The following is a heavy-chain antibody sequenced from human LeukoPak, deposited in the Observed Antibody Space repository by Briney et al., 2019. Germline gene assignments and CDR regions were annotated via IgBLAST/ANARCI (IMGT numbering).Heavy chain of an antibody. CDR2: IHSDESVT. J-gene: IGHJ4*02. V-gene: IGHV3-74*01. Sequence: PGGSLRLSCAASGFTFSTYWMHWVRHAPGKGLVWVSRIHSDESVTNYADSVKGRFTISRDNAKNTLYLQMNSLRAEDTAVYYCVRARDATSGRPLDYWGQGTLVTVSS. D-gene: IGHD3-22*01. CDR1: GFTFSTYW. CDR3: VRARDATSGRPLDY.